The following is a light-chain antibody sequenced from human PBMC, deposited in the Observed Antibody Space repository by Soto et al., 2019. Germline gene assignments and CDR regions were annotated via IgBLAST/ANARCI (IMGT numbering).Light chain of an antibody. V-gene: IGKV3-11*01. Sequence: EIFLTQSPDNLSLSPGERATLSCRASQSVTNYIAWYQQRPGQAPRLLIYDASNRATGVPARFSGSGSGTDFTLTISDLEPADFGLYYCQQRLNWPPGFGQGTKVEIK. CDR1: QSVTNY. CDR2: DAS. J-gene: IGKJ1*01. CDR3: QQRLNWPPG.